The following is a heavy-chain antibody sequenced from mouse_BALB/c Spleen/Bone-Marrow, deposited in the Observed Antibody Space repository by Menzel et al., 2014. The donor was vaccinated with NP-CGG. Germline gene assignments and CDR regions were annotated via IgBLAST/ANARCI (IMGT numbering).Heavy chain of an antibody. J-gene: IGHJ2*01. CDR1: GFTFSTYG. V-gene: IGHV5-6*01. Sequence: EVMLVESGGDLVKPGGSLKLSCAASGFTFSTYGMSWVRQTPDKRLEWVATISSGGSYTYYPDSVKGRFTISRDNAKSTLYLQMSSLKSEDTAMYYCARQGGYFDYWGQGTTLTVSS. CDR3: ARQGGYFDY. CDR2: ISSGGSYT.